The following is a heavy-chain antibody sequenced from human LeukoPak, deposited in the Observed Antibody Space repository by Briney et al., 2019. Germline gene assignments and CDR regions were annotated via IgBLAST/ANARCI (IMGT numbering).Heavy chain of an antibody. J-gene: IGHJ5*02. Sequence: GASVKVSCKASGYTFTNYGISWVRQAPGQGLEWMGWISAYDGNTNYLQKFQGRVIMTTDTATSTAYMELRSLRSDDTAVYYCARDKVIASAGTPNWFDPWGQGTLVTVSS. CDR3: ARDKVIASAGTPNWFDP. V-gene: IGHV1-18*01. CDR2: ISAYDGNT. CDR1: GYTFTNYG. D-gene: IGHD6-13*01.